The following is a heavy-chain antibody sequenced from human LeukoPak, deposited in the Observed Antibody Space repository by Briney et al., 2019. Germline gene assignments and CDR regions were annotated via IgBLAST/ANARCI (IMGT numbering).Heavy chain of an antibody. CDR3: AREYSTSSEGDYFDY. V-gene: IGHV4-59*01. Sequence: PSETLSLTCTVSGASITTYYWTWVRQPPGKGLEWIGYIYHSGSTNYNPSLKSRVTISLDTSRNQFSLRLSSVTAADTAVYFCAREYSTSSEGDYFDYWGQGSLVTVSS. J-gene: IGHJ4*02. CDR2: IYHSGST. CDR1: GASITTYY. D-gene: IGHD6-6*01.